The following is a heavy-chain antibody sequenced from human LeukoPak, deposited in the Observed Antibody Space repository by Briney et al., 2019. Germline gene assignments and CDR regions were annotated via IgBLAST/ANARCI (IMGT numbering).Heavy chain of an antibody. V-gene: IGHV4-34*01. D-gene: IGHD3-10*01. CDR3: ARTFNYYGSGSYYNSVYYFDY. J-gene: IGHJ4*02. CDR1: GGSFSGYY. CDR2: INHSGSP. Sequence: SETLSLTCAVYGGSFSGYYRGWIRQPPGKGLEWIGEINHSGSPNYNPSLKSRVIISVDTSKNQFSLKLSSVTAADTAVYYCARTFNYYGSGSYYNSVYYFDYWGQGTLVTVSS.